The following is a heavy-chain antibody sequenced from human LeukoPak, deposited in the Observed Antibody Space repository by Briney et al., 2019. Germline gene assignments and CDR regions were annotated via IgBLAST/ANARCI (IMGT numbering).Heavy chain of an antibody. J-gene: IGHJ4*02. Sequence: PGGSLRLSCAASGFTFSNYNMNWVRQAPGKGLEWVSSITSSSSYIYYADSVKGRFTISRDNAKNSLYLQMNRLRAEDTAVYYCAKDKLGTSSLPFDYWGQGTLVTVSS. D-gene: IGHD7-27*01. CDR3: AKDKLGTSSLPFDY. CDR2: ITSSSSYI. V-gene: IGHV3-21*04. CDR1: GFTFSNYN.